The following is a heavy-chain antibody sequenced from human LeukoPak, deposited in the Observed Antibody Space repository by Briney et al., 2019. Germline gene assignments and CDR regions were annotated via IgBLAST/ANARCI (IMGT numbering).Heavy chain of an antibody. Sequence: PGGSLRLSCAASGFTFSSYAMSWVRQAPRKGLEWVSAISGSGGSTYYADSVEGGFIISRDNSNKALYLQMSSLRAEDTAEYCCAKESGLGGDYWGRKYNWFDPWGQGTLVTVSS. CDR2: ISGSGGST. CDR3: AKESGLGGDYWGRKYNWFDP. D-gene: IGHD4-17*01. V-gene: IGHV3-23*01. CDR1: GFTFSSYA. J-gene: IGHJ5*02.